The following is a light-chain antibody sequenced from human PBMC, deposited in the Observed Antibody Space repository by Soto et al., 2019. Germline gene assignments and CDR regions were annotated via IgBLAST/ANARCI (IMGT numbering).Light chain of an antibody. CDR3: LQHNTYPYT. CDR1: QTIDTW. V-gene: IGKV1-5*03. Sequence: DIQMTQSPSTLSASIGDGVTITCRASQTIDTWLAWYQQKPGKAPKLLIYKASSLQTGVPSRFSGSGSGTEFTLTITGLQPEDFADYYCLQHNTYPYTFGQGTKLEIK. CDR2: KAS. J-gene: IGKJ2*01.